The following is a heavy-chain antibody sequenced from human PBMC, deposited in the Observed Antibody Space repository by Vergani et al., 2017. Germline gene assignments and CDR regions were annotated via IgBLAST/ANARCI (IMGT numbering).Heavy chain of an antibody. V-gene: IGHV2-5*01. D-gene: IGHD2-2*01. CDR2: IYWNDDQ. J-gene: IGHJ6*03. CDR3: ARLVVVPAAYYYYYYMDV. Sequence: QITLKESGPTLVKPTQTLTLTCTFSGFSLNTRGVSVAWIRQPPGKALDWLALIYWNDDQHYSPSLNNRVTITKDTSKNQVVLTMTNMDYVDTGTYYCARLVVVPAAYYYYYYMDVWGKGTTVTVSS. CDR1: GFSLNTRGVS.